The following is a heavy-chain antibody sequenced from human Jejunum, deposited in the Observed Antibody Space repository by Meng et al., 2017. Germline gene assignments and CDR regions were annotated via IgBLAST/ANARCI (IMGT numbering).Heavy chain of an antibody. CDR3: ARDHMGSLDY. J-gene: IGHJ4*02. V-gene: IGHV4-61*08. CDR2: ASP. D-gene: IGHD1-26*01. CDR1: GGSVRSAGYK. Sequence: QLRLQESGPGLVRPSETLSRICSVSGGSVRSAGYKCSWIRQHPGKRLEWIGYASPNYNPSLKSRVTISVDTSKNQFSLRLTSVTAADTAVYYCARDHMGSLDYWGQGILVTVSS.